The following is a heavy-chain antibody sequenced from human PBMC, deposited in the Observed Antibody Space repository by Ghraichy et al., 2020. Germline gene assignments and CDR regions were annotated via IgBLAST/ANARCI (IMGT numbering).Heavy chain of an antibody. V-gene: IGHV4-39*01. D-gene: IGHD4/OR15-4a*01. J-gene: IGHJ5*02. CDR2: LYFAGAT. CDR1: GGSIRNSRYY. CDR3: ARQSPQKRGRRVTVVAPGALDL. Sequence: SETLSLTCTVSGGSIRNSRYYWGWIRQPPGKGLEWIGSLYFAGATFSNPSLKNRVTMSVDPSKNQFSLKLTSVTAADTALFYCARQSPQKRGRRVTVVAPGALDLWGQGILVTVSS.